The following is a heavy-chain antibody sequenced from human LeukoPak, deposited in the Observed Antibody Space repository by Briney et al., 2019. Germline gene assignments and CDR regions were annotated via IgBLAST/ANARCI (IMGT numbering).Heavy chain of an antibody. V-gene: IGHV4-39*01. CDR1: GGSISSSSYY. CDR3: AKGRQQWWTFDALDI. D-gene: IGHD2-15*01. CDR2: IYYSGST. Sequence: SETLSLTCTVSGGSISSSSYYWGWIRQPPGKGLEWIGSIYYSGSTYYNPSLKSRVTISVDTSKNQLSLKLTSVTAADTAVYYCAKGRQQWWTFDALDIWGQGTMVTVSS. J-gene: IGHJ3*02.